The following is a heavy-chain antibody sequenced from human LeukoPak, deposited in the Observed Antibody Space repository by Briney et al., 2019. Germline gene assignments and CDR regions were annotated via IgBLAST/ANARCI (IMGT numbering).Heavy chain of an antibody. D-gene: IGHD3-22*01. CDR3: ARSLKTAYDSSSYYWVPIDYYFDY. CDR2: INPNSGGT. V-gene: IGHV1-2*02. Sequence: ASVTVSCKASGYTFTGYYMHWVRQAPGQGLEWMGWINPNSGGTNYAQKFQGRVTMTRDTSISTAYMELSRLRSDDTAVYYCARSLKTAYDSSSYYWVPIDYYFDYWGQGTLVTVSS. CDR1: GYTFTGYY. J-gene: IGHJ4*02.